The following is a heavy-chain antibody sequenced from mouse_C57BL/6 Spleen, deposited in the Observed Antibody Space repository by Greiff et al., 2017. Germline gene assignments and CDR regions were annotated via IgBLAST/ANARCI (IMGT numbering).Heavy chain of an antibody. J-gene: IGHJ4*01. CDR1: GFTFTAYY. D-gene: IGHD2-3*01. Sequence: EVQGVESGGGLVQPGGSLSLSCAASGFTFTAYYMSWVRQPPGKALAWLGFIRNKANGYTTEYSASVKGRFTISRDNSQSILYLQMNALRAEDSATYYCARYYDGYYDYAMDYWGQGTSVTVSS. CDR2: IRNKANGYTT. V-gene: IGHV7-3*01. CDR3: ARYYDGYYDYAMDY.